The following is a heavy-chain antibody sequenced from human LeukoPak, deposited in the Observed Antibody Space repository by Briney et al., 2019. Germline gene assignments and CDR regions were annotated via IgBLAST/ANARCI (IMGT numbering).Heavy chain of an antibody. V-gene: IGHV3-7*01. Sequence: GGSLRLSCAVSGFTFSSYWMSWVRQAPGKGLEWVANIKQDGSEKYYVDSVKGRFTISRDNAKNSLYLQMNSLRAEDTAVYYCARVCLGYCSGGSCPLDYWGQGTLVTVSS. CDR3: ARVCLGYCSGGSCPLDY. J-gene: IGHJ4*02. D-gene: IGHD2-15*01. CDR2: IKQDGSEK. CDR1: GFTFSSYW.